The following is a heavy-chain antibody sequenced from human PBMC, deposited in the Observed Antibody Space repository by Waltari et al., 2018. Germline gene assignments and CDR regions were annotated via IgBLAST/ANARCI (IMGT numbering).Heavy chain of an antibody. V-gene: IGHV1-69*01. D-gene: IGHD1-26*01. CDR1: GYTFTSYA. Sequence: QVQLVQSGAEVKKPGASVKVSCKASGYTFTSYAINWVRQAPGQGLEWMGGSIPIFGTANYAQKFQGRVTITTDESTSTAYMELSSLRSEDTAVYYCARGVGAADAFDIWGQGTMVTVSS. CDR2: SIPIFGTA. J-gene: IGHJ3*02. CDR3: ARGVGAADAFDI.